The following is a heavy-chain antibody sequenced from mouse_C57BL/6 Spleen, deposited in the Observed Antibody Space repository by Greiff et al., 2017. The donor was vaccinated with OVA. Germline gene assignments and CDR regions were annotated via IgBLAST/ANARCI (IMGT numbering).Heavy chain of an antibody. Sequence: QVQLQQPGAELVKPGASVKLSCKASGYTFTSYWMHWVKQRPGQGLEWIGMIHPNSGSTNYNEKFKSKATLTVDKSSSTAYMQLSSLTSEDSAVYYCAKNYYCSSPHWFAYWGQGTLVTVSA. CDR1: GYTFTSYW. D-gene: IGHD1-1*01. V-gene: IGHV1-64*01. CDR2: IHPNSGST. CDR3: AKNYYCSSPHWFAY. J-gene: IGHJ3*01.